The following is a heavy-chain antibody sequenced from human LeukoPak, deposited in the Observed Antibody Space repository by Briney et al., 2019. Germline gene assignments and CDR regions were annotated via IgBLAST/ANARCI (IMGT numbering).Heavy chain of an antibody. Sequence: GESLKISCKGSGYSFTSYWIGWVRQMPGKGLEWMGIIYPDDSETRYSPSFQGQVTISVDKSISTAYLQWSGLKASDTAVYYCATGGIYSSNFDYWGQGTLVTVSS. CDR3: ATGGIYSSNFDY. V-gene: IGHV5-51*01. CDR1: GYSFTSYW. CDR2: IYPDDSET. D-gene: IGHD5-18*01. J-gene: IGHJ4*02.